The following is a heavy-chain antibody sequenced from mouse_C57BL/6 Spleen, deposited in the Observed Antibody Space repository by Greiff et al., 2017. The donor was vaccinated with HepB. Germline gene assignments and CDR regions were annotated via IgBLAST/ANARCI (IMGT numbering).Heavy chain of an antibody. CDR2: ISSGSSTI. CDR3: ASSYYYGSSSFAY. D-gene: IGHD1-1*01. J-gene: IGHJ3*01. Sequence: EVQLVESGGGLVKPGGSLKLSCAASGFTFSDYGMHWVRQAPEKGLEWVAYISSGSSTIYYADTVKGRFTISRDNAKNTLFLQMTSLRSEDTAMYYCASSYYYGSSSFAYWGQGTLVTVSA. CDR1: GFTFSDYG. V-gene: IGHV5-17*01.